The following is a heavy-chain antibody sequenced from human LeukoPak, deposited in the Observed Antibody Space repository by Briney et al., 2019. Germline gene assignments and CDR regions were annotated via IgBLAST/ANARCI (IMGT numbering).Heavy chain of an antibody. CDR1: GFTFDDYA. V-gene: IGHV3-43*02. CDR2: ISGDGGST. J-gene: IGHJ4*02. D-gene: IGHD5-24*01. Sequence: GGSLRLSCAASGFTFDDYAMHWVRQAPGKGLEWVSLISGDGGSTYYADSVKGRFTISRDNSKNSLYLQMNSLRTDDTALYYCAKAGDGYENGDYWGQGTLVTVSS. CDR3: AKAGDGYENGDY.